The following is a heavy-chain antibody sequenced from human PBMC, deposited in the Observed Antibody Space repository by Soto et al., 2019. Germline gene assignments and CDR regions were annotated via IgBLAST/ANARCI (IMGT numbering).Heavy chain of an antibody. Sequence: PGGSLSLSCAASGFTFSSYWMSWVRQAPGKGLEWVANIKQDGSEKYYVDSVKGRFTISRDNAKNSLYLQMNSLRAEDTAVYYCARANVKSWFDYWGQGTLVTVSS. J-gene: IGHJ4*02. CDR1: GFTFSSYW. CDR3: ARANVKSWFDY. CDR2: IKQDGSEK. V-gene: IGHV3-7*03.